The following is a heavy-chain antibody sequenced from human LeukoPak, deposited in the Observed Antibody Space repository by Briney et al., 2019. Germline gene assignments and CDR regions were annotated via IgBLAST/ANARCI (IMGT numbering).Heavy chain of an antibody. J-gene: IGHJ5*02. CDR2: IIPIFGTA. Sequence: SVKVSCKASGYTFTSYGISWVRQAPGQGLEWMGGIIPIFGTANYAQKFQGRVTITADESTSTAYMELSSLRSEDTAVYYCAREGIAAAGTRGREPGNWFDPWGQGTLVTVSS. CDR3: AREGIAAAGTRGREPGNWFDP. CDR1: GYTFTSYG. V-gene: IGHV1-69*13. D-gene: IGHD6-13*01.